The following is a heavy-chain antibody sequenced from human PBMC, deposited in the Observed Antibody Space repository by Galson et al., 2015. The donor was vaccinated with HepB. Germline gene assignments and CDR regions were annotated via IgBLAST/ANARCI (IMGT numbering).Heavy chain of an antibody. CDR2: ISSSSSYI. V-gene: IGHV3-21*01. Sequence: SLRLSCAASGFTFSSYSMNWVRQAPGKGLEWVSSISSSSSYIYYADSVKGRFTISRDNAKNSLYLQMNSLRAEDTAVYYCAGLGGGYGGNSPSYWGQGTLVTVSS. CDR3: AGLGGGYGGNSPSY. J-gene: IGHJ4*02. CDR1: GFTFSSYS. D-gene: IGHD4-23*01.